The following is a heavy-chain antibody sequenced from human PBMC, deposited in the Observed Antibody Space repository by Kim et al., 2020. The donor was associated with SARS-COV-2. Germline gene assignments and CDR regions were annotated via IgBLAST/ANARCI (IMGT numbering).Heavy chain of an antibody. Sequence: ASVKVSCKVSGYTLTELSMHWVRQAPGKGLEWMGGFDPEDGETIYAQKFQGRVTMTEDTSTDTAYMELSSLRSEDTVVYYCATAPPIAVAGSYYYYYGMDVWGQGTTVTVSS. J-gene: IGHJ6*02. D-gene: IGHD6-19*01. CDR1: GYTLTELS. V-gene: IGHV1-24*01. CDR3: ATAPPIAVAGSYYYYYGMDV. CDR2: FDPEDGET.